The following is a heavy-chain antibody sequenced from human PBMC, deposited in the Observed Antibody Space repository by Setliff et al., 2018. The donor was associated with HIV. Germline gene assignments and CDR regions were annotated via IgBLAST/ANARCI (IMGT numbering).Heavy chain of an antibody. CDR2: INHSGST. V-gene: IGHV4-34*01. D-gene: IGHD5-12*01. CDR1: GGSFSGYY. Sequence: SETLSLTCAVYGGSFSGYYWSWIRQPPGKGLEWIGEINHSGSTYYNPSLKSRVTISVDTSKKQFSLKLRSVTAADTAVYYCARRRDGYNSAPWRNDYWGQGTLVTVSS. J-gene: IGHJ4*02. CDR3: ARRRDGYNSAPWRNDY.